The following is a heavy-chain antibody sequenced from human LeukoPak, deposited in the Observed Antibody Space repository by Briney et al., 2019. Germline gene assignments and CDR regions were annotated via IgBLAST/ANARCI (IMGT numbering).Heavy chain of an antibody. CDR2: TYYRSKWYN. J-gene: IGHJ6*02. V-gene: IGHV6-1*01. CDR1: GDSVSSNSAA. Sequence: SQTLSLTCAISGDSVSSNSAAWNWIRQSPSRGLEWLGRTYYRSKWYNNYAVSVKGRITINADTSKNQFSLQLSSVAPDDTAVYYCANLIAAAGSLMDVWGQGTTVTVSS. CDR3: ANLIAAAGSLMDV. D-gene: IGHD6-13*01.